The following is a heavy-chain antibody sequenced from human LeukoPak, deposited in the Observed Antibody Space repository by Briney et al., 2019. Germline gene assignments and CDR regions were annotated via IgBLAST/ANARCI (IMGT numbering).Heavy chain of an antibody. CDR1: GGSISSYS. V-gene: IGHV4-59*01. D-gene: IGHD2-8*01. Sequence: SETLSLTCNVSGGSISSYSWSWIRQPPGKGLEWIGYIYYSESSNYNPSLKSRGTISIDTSKNQFPLKLTSVTAADTAVYYCAREYGNWFDTWGRGTLVTVSS. CDR3: AREYGNWFDT. CDR2: IYYSESS. J-gene: IGHJ5*02.